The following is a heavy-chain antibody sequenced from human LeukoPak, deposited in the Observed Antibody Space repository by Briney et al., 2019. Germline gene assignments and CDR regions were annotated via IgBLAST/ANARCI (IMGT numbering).Heavy chain of an antibody. CDR3: ARASGSYSYYYYYYMDV. J-gene: IGHJ6*03. V-gene: IGHV4-39*07. CDR2: IYYSGST. D-gene: IGHD1-26*01. CDR1: GDSISSSSYY. Sequence: SETLSLTCTVSGDSISSSSYYWGWIRQPPGKGLEWIGSIYYSGSTYYNPSLKSRVTISVDTSKNQFSLKLSSVTAADTAVYYCARASGSYSYYYYYYMDVWGKGTTVTVSS.